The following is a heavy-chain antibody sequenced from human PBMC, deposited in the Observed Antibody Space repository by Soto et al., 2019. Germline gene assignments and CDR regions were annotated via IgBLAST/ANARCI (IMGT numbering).Heavy chain of an antibody. Sequence: GGSLRLSCAASGFTFSSYSTNWVRQAPGKGLEWVSSISSSSSYIYYADSVKGRFTISRDNAKNSLYLQMNSLRAEDTAVYYCARGLTRRKLEPGSHNWFDPWGQGTLVTVSS. V-gene: IGHV3-21*01. D-gene: IGHD1-1*01. CDR1: GFTFSSYS. CDR2: ISSSSSYI. CDR3: ARGLTRRKLEPGSHNWFDP. J-gene: IGHJ5*02.